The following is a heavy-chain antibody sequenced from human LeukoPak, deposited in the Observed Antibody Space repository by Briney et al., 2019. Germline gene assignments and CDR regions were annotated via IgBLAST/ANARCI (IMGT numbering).Heavy chain of an antibody. V-gene: IGHV3-21*01. CDR1: GFTFSSYS. J-gene: IGHJ5*02. Sequence: GGSLRLSCAASGFTFSSYSMNWVRQAPGKGLEWVSSISSSSSYIYYADSVKGRFTISRDNAKNSLYLQINSLRAEDTAVYYCARDQRPVLRYFDWLLKENWFDPWGQGTLVTVSS. CDR2: ISSSSSYI. CDR3: ARDQRPVLRYFDWLLKENWFDP. D-gene: IGHD3-9*01.